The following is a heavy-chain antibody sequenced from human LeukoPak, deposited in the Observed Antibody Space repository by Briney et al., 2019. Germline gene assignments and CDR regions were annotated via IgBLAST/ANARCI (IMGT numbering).Heavy chain of an antibody. J-gene: IGHJ4*02. Sequence: PSETLSLTCAVYGGSLSGYYWSWIRQPPGKGLEWIGEINHWGSTNYNPSLKSRVTISVDMSKNQFSLKLSSVTAADMAVYSCARQISRSGRFNYYFDYWGQGTLVTVSS. V-gene: IGHV4-34*01. CDR1: GGSLSGYY. CDR2: INHWGST. CDR3: ARQISRSGRFNYYFDY. D-gene: IGHD3-10*01.